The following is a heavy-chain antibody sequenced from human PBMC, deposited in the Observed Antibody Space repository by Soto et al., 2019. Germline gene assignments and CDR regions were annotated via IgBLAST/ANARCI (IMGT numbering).Heavy chain of an antibody. CDR1: GVSISSYY. J-gene: IGHJ6*03. V-gene: IGHV4-59*08. D-gene: IGHD4-4*01. CDR3: ARRQWGDYSYYYYMDV. Sequence: QVQLQESGPGLVKPSETLSLTCTVSGVSISSYYWSWIRQPPGKGLEWIGYISYTGITTYNPSLKSRVTVSVDTSKNQFSLKLSSATAADTAVYYCARRQWGDYSYYYYMDVWGKGTTVTVSS. CDR2: ISYTGIT.